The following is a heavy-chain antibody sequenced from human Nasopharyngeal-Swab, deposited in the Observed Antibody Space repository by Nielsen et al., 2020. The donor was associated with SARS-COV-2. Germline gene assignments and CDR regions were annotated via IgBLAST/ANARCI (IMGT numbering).Heavy chain of an antibody. Sequence: SVKVSCKASGGTFSSYAISWVRQAPGQGLEWMGRIIPIFGTANYAQKFQGRVTITADESTSTAYMELSSLRSEDTAVYYCAVGATGYYYMDVWGKGTTVTVSS. CDR1: GGTFSSYA. D-gene: IGHD1-26*01. V-gene: IGHV1-69*13. J-gene: IGHJ6*03. CDR2: IIPIFGTA. CDR3: AVGATGYYYMDV.